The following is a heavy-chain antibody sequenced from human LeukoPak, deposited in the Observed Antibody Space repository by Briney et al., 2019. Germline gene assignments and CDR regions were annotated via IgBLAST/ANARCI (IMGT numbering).Heavy chain of an antibody. Sequence: GGSLTLSSAESGFTFSNYWMHWVRQVPGKGLVWVSRIKSDGRSTHYADSVKGRFTISRDNAKNTLYLQMNSLRAEDTAVYYCARPQNPEIYGYGAFDIWGQGTMVTVSS. D-gene: IGHD5-18*01. CDR1: GFTFSNYW. J-gene: IGHJ3*02. V-gene: IGHV3-74*01. CDR3: ARPQNPEIYGYGAFDI. CDR2: IKSDGRST.